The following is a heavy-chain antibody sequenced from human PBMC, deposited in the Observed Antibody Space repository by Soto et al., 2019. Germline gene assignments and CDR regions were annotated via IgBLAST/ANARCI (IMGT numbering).Heavy chain of an antibody. CDR1: GFSFGTYT. Sequence: GGSLRLSCAVSGFSFGTYTVNWARQAPGMGLEWVSGLSDSVGTTHYAYSVKGRLTISRDKSKNTLYLQMNNLRAEDTAVYYCAKHLMGGRLQTPCDLGGQGTQVTGSS. J-gene: IGHJ4*02. V-gene: IGHV3-23*01. CDR3: AKHLMGGRLQTPCDL. D-gene: IGHD1-26*01. CDR2: LSDSVGTT.